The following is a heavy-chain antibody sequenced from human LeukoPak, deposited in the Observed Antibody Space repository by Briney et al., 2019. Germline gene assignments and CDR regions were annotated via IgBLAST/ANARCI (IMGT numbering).Heavy chain of an antibody. CDR3: AELGITMIGGV. J-gene: IGHJ6*04. CDR1: GFTFRSYC. CDR2: ITPDGSDK. Sequence: PGGSLRLSCAVSGFTFRSYCMGWVRQTPGKGLEWVANITPDGSDKYYVVSVKGRFTISRDNAKNSLYLQMNSLRAEDTAVYYCAELGITMIGGVWGKGTTVTISS. V-gene: IGHV3-7*01. D-gene: IGHD3-10*02.